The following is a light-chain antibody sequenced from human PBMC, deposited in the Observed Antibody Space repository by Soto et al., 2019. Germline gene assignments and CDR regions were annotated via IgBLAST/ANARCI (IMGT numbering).Light chain of an antibody. CDR2: AAS. J-gene: IGKJ1*01. Sequence: DLQMTQSPSSLSASVGDRVNMTCRASRSISRYLSWYQQKPGKAPNLLIYAASSLQSGVPSRFSGAGSGTDFTLTIGNLHPEDFAIYYCKQSYSSQWTFGQGTKVEI. CDR1: RSISRY. CDR3: KQSYSSQWT. V-gene: IGKV1-39*01.